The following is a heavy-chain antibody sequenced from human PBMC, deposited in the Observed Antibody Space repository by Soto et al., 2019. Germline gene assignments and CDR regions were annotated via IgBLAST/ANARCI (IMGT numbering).Heavy chain of an antibody. CDR3: AGTGRLRERYFDP. D-gene: IGHD1-1*01. CDR1: GYSINSDYY. CDR2: VYRTAIP. V-gene: IGHV4-38-2*01. J-gene: IGHJ5*02. Sequence: SETLSLTCHVSGYSINSDYYWAWIRQPPGKGLEWIGSVYRTAIPLYNPSLKSRVSISVDMSKNQFSLNLTSVTAADTAVYYCAGTGRLRERYFDPWGQGTRVTVSS.